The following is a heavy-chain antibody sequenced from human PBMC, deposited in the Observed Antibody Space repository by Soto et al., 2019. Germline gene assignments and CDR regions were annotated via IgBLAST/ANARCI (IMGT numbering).Heavy chain of an antibody. V-gene: IGHV3-33*01. CDR1: GFTFSSYG. CDR2: IWYDGSNK. CDR3: ARDGYSSGWYWPPGYYYGMDV. Sequence: PGGSLRLSCAASGFTFSSYGMHWVRQAPGKGLEWVAVIWYDGSNKYYADSVKGRFTISRDNSKNTLYLQMNSLRAEDTAVYYCARDGYSSGWYWPPGYYYGMDVWGQGTTVTDSS. J-gene: IGHJ6*02. D-gene: IGHD6-19*01.